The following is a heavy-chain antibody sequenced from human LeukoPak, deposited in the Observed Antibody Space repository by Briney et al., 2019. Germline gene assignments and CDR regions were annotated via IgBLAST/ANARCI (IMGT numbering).Heavy chain of an antibody. J-gene: IGHJ4*02. D-gene: IGHD5/OR15-5a*01. CDR1: GFTFSSYW. CDR2: INTDGSTA. Sequence: QPGGSLRLSCAASGFTFSSYWMHWVRQAPGKGLVWVSRINTDGSTATYADSVQGRFTISRDNAKNTLYLQMNSLRAEDTAVYYCARAVYAAKDYWGQGALSPSPQ. CDR3: ARAVYAAKDY. V-gene: IGHV3-74*01.